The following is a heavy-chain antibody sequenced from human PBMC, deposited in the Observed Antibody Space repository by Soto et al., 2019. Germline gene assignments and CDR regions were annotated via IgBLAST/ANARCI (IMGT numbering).Heavy chain of an antibody. Sequence: ASVKVSCKASGYTFTSYDINWVRQATGQGLEWMGWMNPNSGNTGYAQKFQGRVTMTRNTSISTAYMELSSLRSEDTAVYYCAREGYGDYDYYYYYYMDXWGRGTTVTVSS. V-gene: IGHV1-8*01. D-gene: IGHD4-17*01. CDR3: AREGYGDYDYYYYYYMDX. CDR1: GYTFTSYD. J-gene: IGHJ6*03. CDR2: MNPNSGNT.